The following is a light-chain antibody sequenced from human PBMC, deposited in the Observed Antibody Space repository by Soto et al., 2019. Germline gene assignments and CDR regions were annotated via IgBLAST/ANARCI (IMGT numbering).Light chain of an antibody. V-gene: IGLV1-40*01. CDR2: GDT. Sequence: QSVLTQPPSVSGAPGQRVTISCTGSSSNIGAGYDVHWYQAVPGTAPKLLIYGDTNRPSGVPDRFSGSKSGSSASLAITGLQAEDEADYYCQSYDTSLNDLEGVFGGGTKLTVL. CDR3: QSYDTSLNDLEGV. J-gene: IGLJ3*02. CDR1: SSNIGAGYD.